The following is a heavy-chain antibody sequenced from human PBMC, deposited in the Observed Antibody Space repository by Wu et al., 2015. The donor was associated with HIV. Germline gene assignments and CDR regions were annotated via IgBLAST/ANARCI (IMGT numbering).Heavy chain of an antibody. CDR1: GYTFTSYD. CDR2: MNPKSGNT. CDR3: ARAYYYDYTGYQRADAFVY. D-gene: IGHD3-22*01. V-gene: IGHV1-8*01. J-gene: IGHJ3*02. Sequence: QVRLIQSGAEVRKPGASVKVSCKASGYTFTSYDINWVRQATGQGLEWMGWMNPKSGNTGYAQKFQGRVTMTRNTSITTAYMELRSLRSDDTAIYYCARAYYYDYTGYQRADAFVYLGPRDNRSPSLQ.